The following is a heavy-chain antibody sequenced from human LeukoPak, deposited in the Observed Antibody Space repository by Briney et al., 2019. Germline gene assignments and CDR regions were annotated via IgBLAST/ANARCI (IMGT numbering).Heavy chain of an antibody. CDR1: GGSISSYY. J-gene: IGHJ4*02. CDR3: ASLYSSSWYGGDFDY. Sequence: SGTLSLTCTVPGGSISSYYWSWIRQPPGKGLEWIGYIYYSGSTNYNPSLKSRVTISVDTSKNQFSLKLSSVTAADTAVYYCASLYSSSWYGGDFDYWGQGTLVTVSS. CDR2: IYYSGST. V-gene: IGHV4-59*01. D-gene: IGHD6-13*01.